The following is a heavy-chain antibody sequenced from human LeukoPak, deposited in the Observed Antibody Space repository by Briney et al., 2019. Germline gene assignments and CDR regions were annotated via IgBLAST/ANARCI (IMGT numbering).Heavy chain of an antibody. CDR2: INPNSGAT. D-gene: IGHD6-13*01. CDR3: ARARLIAAAGFNWFDP. V-gene: IGHV1-2*02. CDR1: GYTFTAFY. Sequence: ASVKVSCKASGYTFTAFYMHWVRQAPGQGLEWMGWINPNSGATNYAQKFQGRVTMTRDTSISTAYMELSRLRSDDTAVYYCARARLIAAAGFNWFDPSGQGTLVTVPS. J-gene: IGHJ5*02.